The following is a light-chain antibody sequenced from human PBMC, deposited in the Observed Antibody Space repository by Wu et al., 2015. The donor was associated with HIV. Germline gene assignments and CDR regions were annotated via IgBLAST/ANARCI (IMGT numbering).Light chain of an antibody. CDR2: GTS. J-gene: IGKJ2*03. Sequence: EIVLTQSPVTLSLSPGERATLSCRASQMFSGGYLAWYQLKPGQAPRLVIYGTSSRATGVPDRFSGSGSGTDFTLTISRLEPEDFVVYYCQQYGSSPPYSFGLGTKLE. CDR3: QQYGSSPPYS. V-gene: IGKV3-20*01. CDR1: QMFSGGY.